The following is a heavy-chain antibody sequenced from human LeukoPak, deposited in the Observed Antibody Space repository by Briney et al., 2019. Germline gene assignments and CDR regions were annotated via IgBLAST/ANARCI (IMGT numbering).Heavy chain of an antibody. CDR2: ISSSSSYI. Sequence: GGSLRLSCAASGFTVSSNYMSWVRQAPGKGLEWVSSISSSSSYIYYADSVKGRFTISRDNAKNSLYLQMNSLRAEDTAVYYCARDLTNDYWGQGTLVTVSS. J-gene: IGHJ4*02. CDR1: GFTVSSNY. CDR3: ARDLTNDY. V-gene: IGHV3-21*01.